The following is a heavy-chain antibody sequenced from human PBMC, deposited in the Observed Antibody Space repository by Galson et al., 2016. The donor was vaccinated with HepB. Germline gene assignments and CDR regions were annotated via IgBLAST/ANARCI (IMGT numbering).Heavy chain of an antibody. CDR3: ARGRNSAFDS. CDR1: GDSVSRNGVA. J-gene: IGHJ4*02. Sequence: CAISGDSVSRNGVAWNWIRQSPSRGLEWLGRTYYSSRWNNDYSASVKGRITINLDTPNNLFSLQLSSVTPEDTAVYYCARGRNSAFDSWGQGTLVTVSS. CDR2: TYYSSRWNN. D-gene: IGHD1-14*01. V-gene: IGHV6-1*01.